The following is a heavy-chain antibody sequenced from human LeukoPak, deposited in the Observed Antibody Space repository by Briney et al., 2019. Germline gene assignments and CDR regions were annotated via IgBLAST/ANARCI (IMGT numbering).Heavy chain of an antibody. V-gene: IGHV3-69-1*01. J-gene: IGHJ4*02. D-gene: IGHD7-27*01. CDR3: ARDHNWGFDY. CDR1: GFTFSDYP. Sequence: AGGSLRLSCAASGFTFSDYPMNWVRQTPGKGLEWVSYISSTGVIYYADSVWGRFSISRDNAMNSVYMQMNSLRAEDTALYYCARDHNWGFDYWGRGTLVTVSS. CDR2: ISSTGVI.